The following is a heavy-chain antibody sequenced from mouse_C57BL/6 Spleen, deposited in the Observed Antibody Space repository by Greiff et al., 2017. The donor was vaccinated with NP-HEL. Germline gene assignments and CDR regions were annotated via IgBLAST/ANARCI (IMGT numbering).Heavy chain of an antibody. CDR2: ISSGGSYT. J-gene: IGHJ4*01. Sequence: EVQVVESGGDLVKPGGSLKLSCAASGFTFSSYGMSWVRQTPDKRLEWVATISSGGSYTYYPDSVKGRFTISRDNAKNTLYLQMSSVKSENTAMYSCAGHGSYDDYGAPYAMDYWGQGTSVTVSS. CDR3: AGHGSYDDYGAPYAMDY. CDR1: GFTFSSYG. D-gene: IGHD2-4*01. V-gene: IGHV5-6*01.